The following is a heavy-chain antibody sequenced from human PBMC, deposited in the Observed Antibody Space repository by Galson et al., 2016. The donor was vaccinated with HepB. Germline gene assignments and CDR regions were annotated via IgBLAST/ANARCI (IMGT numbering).Heavy chain of an antibody. CDR1: GFNIRDYS. V-gene: IGHV3-21*01. J-gene: IGHJ4*01. CDR3: ARGHCGSTNCHLYFDS. Sequence: SLRLSCAASGFNIRDYSMIWPRQAPGKGLEWVSHIEGDANHIHYRHSLKGRFTISRDIAKNSLYLEMSGLGAEDTAIYYCARGHCGSTNCHLYFDSWGQGTLATVSS. CDR2: IEGDANHI. D-gene: IGHD2-2*01.